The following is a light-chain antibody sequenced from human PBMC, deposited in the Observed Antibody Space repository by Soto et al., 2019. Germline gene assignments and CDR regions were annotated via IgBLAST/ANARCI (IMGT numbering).Light chain of an antibody. Sequence: DIQMTQSPSSLSASVGERVTITCQASHDISNYLNWYQHKPGKAPNLLIYDASHLETGVPSRFSGDGSGTDFTFTISSLQPEDVATYYCQHYDNPPFTFGPGTKVD. J-gene: IGKJ3*01. CDR2: DAS. V-gene: IGKV1-33*01. CDR1: HDISNY. CDR3: QHYDNPPFT.